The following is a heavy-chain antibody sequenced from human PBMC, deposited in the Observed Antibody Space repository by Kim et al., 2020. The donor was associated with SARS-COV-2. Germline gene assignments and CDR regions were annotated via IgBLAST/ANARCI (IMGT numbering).Heavy chain of an antibody. Sequence: ASVKVSCKASGYTFTSYYMHWVRQAPGQGLEWMGIINPSGGSTSYAQKFQGRVTMTRDTSTSTVYMELSSLRSEDTAVYYCARPVGYYYDSSGLGYTGPFDICGQGTMVTVSS. CDR2: INPSGGST. J-gene: IGHJ3*02. D-gene: IGHD3-22*01. V-gene: IGHV1-46*01. CDR1: GYTFTSYY. CDR3: ARPVGYYYDSSGLGYTGPFDI.